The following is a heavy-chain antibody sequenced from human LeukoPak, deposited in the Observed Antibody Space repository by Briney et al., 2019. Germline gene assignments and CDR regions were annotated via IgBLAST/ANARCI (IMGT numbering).Heavy chain of an antibody. V-gene: IGHV1-8*01. J-gene: IGHJ4*02. Sequence: ASVKVSCKASGHTFTNYDINWVRQAPGQGLEWMGWMNPNSGNTGYAQKFQGRVTMTRNTSISTAYMELSSLRSEDTAVYYCARDYYDNSGPSGYWGQGTLVIVSS. CDR3: ARDYYDNSGPSGY. CDR2: MNPNSGNT. D-gene: IGHD3-22*01. CDR1: GHTFTNYD.